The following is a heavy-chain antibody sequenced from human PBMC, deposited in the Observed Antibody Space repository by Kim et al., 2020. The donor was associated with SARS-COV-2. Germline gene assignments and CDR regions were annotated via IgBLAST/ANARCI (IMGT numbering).Heavy chain of an antibody. Sequence: GGSLRLFCAASGFTFSNSAMSWVRQAPGKGLEWVSGISGSGGSTYSADAAPGRFTISRDNAKKTLSLQMHILRAEDTAVAYYAKDDYSSAGDEWWGHYY. CDR2: ISGSGGST. J-gene: IGHJ6*01. D-gene: IGHD6-19*01. V-gene: IGHV3-23*01. CDR1: GFTFSNSA. CDR3: AKDDYSSAGDEWWGHYY.